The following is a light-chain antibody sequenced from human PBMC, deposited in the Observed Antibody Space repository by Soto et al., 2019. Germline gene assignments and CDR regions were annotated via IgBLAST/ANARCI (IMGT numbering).Light chain of an antibody. CDR2: KAS. Sequence: DIQMTQSPSTLSASVGDRVTITCRASQSISSWLAWYQKKPGKAPKLLIYKASSLESGVPSRFSGSGSGTEFTLTISSLQPEDFATYYCQQYNSYTFGGGTKVDI. CDR3: QQYNSYT. J-gene: IGKJ4*01. V-gene: IGKV1-5*03. CDR1: QSISSW.